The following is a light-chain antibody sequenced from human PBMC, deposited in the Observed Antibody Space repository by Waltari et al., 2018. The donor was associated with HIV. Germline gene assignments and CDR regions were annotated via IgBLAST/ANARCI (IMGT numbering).Light chain of an antibody. J-gene: IGLJ3*02. CDR2: KDT. CDR1: ALPKQY. Sequence: SYELTQPPSVSVSPGQTSRITCSGDALPKQYAYWYHQKPGQAPVLVIYKDTERPSGIHERFSGSSSGTTVTLTSSGGQAEDEADYYCQSADSSGTWVFGGGTKLTVL. V-gene: IGLV3-25*03. CDR3: QSADSSGTWV.